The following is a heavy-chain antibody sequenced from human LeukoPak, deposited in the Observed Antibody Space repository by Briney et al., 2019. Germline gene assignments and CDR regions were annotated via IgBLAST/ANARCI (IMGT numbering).Heavy chain of an antibody. D-gene: IGHD2-2*01. Sequence: AGGSLRLSCVASGFTFSRHGMHWVRQAPGKGLEWVAVVRYDGSDKYYAESVKGRFTISRDNSENTLYLQMSSLRDEDTAVYYCAKGSFYCSTNTCPQYYYYMDVWGKGITVTVSS. CDR1: GFTFSRHG. CDR3: AKGSFYCSTNTCPQYYYYMDV. V-gene: IGHV3-30*02. CDR2: VRYDGSDK. J-gene: IGHJ6*03.